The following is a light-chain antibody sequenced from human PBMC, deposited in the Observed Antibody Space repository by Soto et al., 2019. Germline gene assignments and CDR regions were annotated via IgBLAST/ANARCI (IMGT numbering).Light chain of an antibody. V-gene: IGLV1-47*02. Sequence: QSVLTQPPSTSSTPGQTVTISCSGSTSNIGTFYVYWYQHLPGTAPKLLIYIGDQRASGVSDRFSASKSGTSASLAISGVRSDDEADYYCAAWDDNLNAYVFGSGTKLTV. CDR2: IGD. CDR3: AAWDDNLNAYV. J-gene: IGLJ1*01. CDR1: TSNIGTFY.